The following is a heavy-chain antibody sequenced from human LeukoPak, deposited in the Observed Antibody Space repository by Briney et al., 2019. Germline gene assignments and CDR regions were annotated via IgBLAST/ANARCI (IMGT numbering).Heavy chain of an antibody. CDR1: GFTFSSDD. Sequence: GGSLRLSCAASGFTFSSDDMNWVRQAPGKGLEWVSSISSSSSYIYYADSVKGRFTISRDNAKNSLYPQMNSLRAEDTAVYYCAGDIVRVTSFDYWGQGTLVTVSS. CDR2: ISSSSSYI. V-gene: IGHV3-21*01. D-gene: IGHD2-8*02. CDR3: AGDIVRVTSFDY. J-gene: IGHJ4*02.